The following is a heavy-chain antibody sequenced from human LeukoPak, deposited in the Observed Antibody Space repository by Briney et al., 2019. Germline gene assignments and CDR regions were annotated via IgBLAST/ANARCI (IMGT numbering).Heavy chain of an antibody. Sequence: SETLSHTCTVSGGSISSYYWSWIRQPPGKGLEWIGYIYYSGSTNYNPSLKSRVTISVDTSKNQFSLKLSSVTAADTAVYYCARGGAIFGVVIPDYWGQGTLVTVSS. CDR2: IYYSGST. J-gene: IGHJ4*02. D-gene: IGHD3-3*01. V-gene: IGHV4-59*01. CDR3: ARGGAIFGVVIPDY. CDR1: GGSISSYY.